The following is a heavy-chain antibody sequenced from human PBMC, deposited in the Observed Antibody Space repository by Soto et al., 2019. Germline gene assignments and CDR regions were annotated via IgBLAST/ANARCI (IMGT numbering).Heavy chain of an antibody. CDR2: INPKSGGT. D-gene: IGHD1-26*01. J-gene: IGHJ4*02. CDR3: ARGLEGDRGN. V-gene: IGHV1-2*02. Sequence: ASVKVSCKASGYTFTDYYIHWVRQAPGQGLEWMGWINPKSGGTNYALKFQGRVTMTRGTSMSTAYMELRRLKSDDTAVYYCARGLEGDRGNWGQGTLVTV. CDR1: GYTFTDYY.